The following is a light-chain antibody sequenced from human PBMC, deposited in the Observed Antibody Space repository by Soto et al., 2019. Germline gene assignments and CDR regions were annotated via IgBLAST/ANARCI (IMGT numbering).Light chain of an antibody. V-gene: IGKV3-20*01. CDR2: GAS. J-gene: IGKJ3*01. CDR1: QSVSNNF. CDR3: QLFGSSPRFT. Sequence: EIVLTQSPGTLSLSPGQRATLACRASQSVSNNFLAWYQQKAGQAPRLLIYGASSRATGIPDRFSGSGSGTDFPLTISRLEPEDFAVYYCQLFGSSPRFTFGPGTKVDI.